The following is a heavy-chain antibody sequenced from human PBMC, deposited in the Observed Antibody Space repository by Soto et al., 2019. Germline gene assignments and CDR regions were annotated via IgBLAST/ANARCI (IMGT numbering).Heavy chain of an antibody. J-gene: IGHJ3*02. Sequence: PSETLSLTCAVSGGSFSAYHWTWIRQTPGKGLEWIGEISHSGSTNYKPSLKSRVTISADPSKKQFSLNLTSMTAADSGVYYCAGGECSSNYCFTRWALDIWGQGTVVTVSS. D-gene: IGHD2-2*01. CDR2: ISHSGST. CDR3: AGGECSSNYCFTRWALDI. CDR1: GGSFSAYH. V-gene: IGHV4-34*01.